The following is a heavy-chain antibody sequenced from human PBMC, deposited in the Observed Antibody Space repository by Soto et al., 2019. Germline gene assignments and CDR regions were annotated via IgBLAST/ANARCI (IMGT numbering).Heavy chain of an antibody. V-gene: IGHV1-18*01. CDR3: ARVIAVAGNTHFRIDG. Sequence: ASVKVSCKGSGYTFARYGVSWVRQAPGQGLGWMGWISLYNGNTNYARKVQGRLTMTADTSTGTAYMELRSVRSDDAAVYYCARVIAVAGNTHFRIDGCGQGRTVTAS. CDR2: ISLYNGNT. D-gene: IGHD6-19*01. CDR1: GYTFARYG. J-gene: IGHJ6*02.